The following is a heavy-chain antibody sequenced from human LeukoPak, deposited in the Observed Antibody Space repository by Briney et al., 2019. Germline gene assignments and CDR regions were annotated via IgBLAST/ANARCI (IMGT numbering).Heavy chain of an antibody. CDR2: INHSGST. CDR3: AREGRTFDI. Sequence: PSGTLSLTCAVYGGSFSGYYWSWIRQPPGKGLEWIGEINHSGSTNYNPSLKSRVTISVDTSKNQLSLKLSSVTAADTAVYYCAREGRTFDIWGQGTMVTVSS. V-gene: IGHV4-34*01. CDR1: GGSFSGYY. J-gene: IGHJ3*02.